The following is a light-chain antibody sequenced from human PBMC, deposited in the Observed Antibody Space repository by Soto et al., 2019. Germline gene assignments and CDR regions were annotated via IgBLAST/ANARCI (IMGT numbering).Light chain of an antibody. CDR2: KAS. J-gene: IGKJ4*01. CDR1: QSISSW. Sequence: DIQMTQSPSTLSASVGDRVTITCRASQSISSWLAWYQQKTGKAPKLLIYKASSLESGVPSRFSGSGSGTEFTLTISSLQPDDFATYYYQQYNSYLLTFGGGTKVEIK. V-gene: IGKV1-5*03. CDR3: QQYNSYLLT.